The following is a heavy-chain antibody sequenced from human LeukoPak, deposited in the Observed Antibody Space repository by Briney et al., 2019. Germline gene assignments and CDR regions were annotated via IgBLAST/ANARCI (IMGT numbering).Heavy chain of an antibody. Sequence: PSETLSLTCTVSGGSISSSSYYWGWIRQPPGKGLEWIGSIYYSGSTYYNPSLKSRVTISVDTSKNQFSLRLSSVTAADTAVYYCARLRGDYVDYWGQGTLVTVSS. CDR3: ARLRGDYVDY. V-gene: IGHV4-39*01. J-gene: IGHJ4*02. CDR1: GGSISSSSYY. D-gene: IGHD2-15*01. CDR2: IYYSGST.